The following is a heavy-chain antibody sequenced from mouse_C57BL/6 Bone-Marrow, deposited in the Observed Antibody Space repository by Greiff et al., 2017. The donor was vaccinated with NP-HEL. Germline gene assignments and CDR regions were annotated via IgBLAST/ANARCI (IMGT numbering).Heavy chain of an antibody. CDR2: IYPRSGNT. CDR1: GYTFTSYG. CDR3: ARWRFYYYGSSLFDY. Sequence: VQLVESGAELARPGASVKLSCKASGYTFTSYGISWVKQRTGQGLEWIGEIYPRSGNTYYNEKFKGKATLTADKSSSTAYMELRSLTSEDSAVYFCARWRFYYYGSSLFDYWGQGTTLTVSS. J-gene: IGHJ2*01. V-gene: IGHV1-81*01. D-gene: IGHD1-1*01.